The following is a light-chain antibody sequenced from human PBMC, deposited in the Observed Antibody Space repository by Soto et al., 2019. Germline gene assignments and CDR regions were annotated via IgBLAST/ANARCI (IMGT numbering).Light chain of an antibody. J-gene: IGKJ4*01. V-gene: IGKV1-5*03. Sequence: DIQMTQSPSTLSGSLGDRVTITCRASQTISSWLAWYQQKPGKAPKLLIYKASSLESGVPSRFSGSGSGTDFTLTISCLQSEDFATYYCQQYYSYPRALTFGGGTKVDIK. CDR3: QQYYSYPRALT. CDR1: QTISSW. CDR2: KAS.